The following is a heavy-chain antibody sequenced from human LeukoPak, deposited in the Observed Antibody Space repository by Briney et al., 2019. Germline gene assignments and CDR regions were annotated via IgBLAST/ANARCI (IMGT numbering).Heavy chain of an antibody. D-gene: IGHD4-17*01. CDR1: GFTFSSYW. V-gene: IGHV3-7*04. CDR2: IRQDGSEK. J-gene: IGHJ6*02. Sequence: PGGSLRLSCAASGFTFSSYWMSWVRQAPGKGLEWVANIRQDGSEKYYVDSVKGRFTISRDNAKNSLYLQMNSLRAEDTAVYYCARDAHLTYGDYARSYYYYGMDVWGQGTTVTVSS. CDR3: ARDAHLTYGDYARSYYYYGMDV.